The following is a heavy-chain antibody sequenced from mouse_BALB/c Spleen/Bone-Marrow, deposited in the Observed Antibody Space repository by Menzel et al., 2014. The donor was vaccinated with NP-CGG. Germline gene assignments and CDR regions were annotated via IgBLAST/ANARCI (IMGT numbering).Heavy chain of an antibody. CDR2: ISGGGSYT. V-gene: IGHV5-9-2*01. D-gene: IGHD2-4*01. J-gene: IGHJ3*01. Sequence: EVMLVESGGNLVKSGGSLKLSCAASGFTFSSYGMSWVRQTPEKRLEWVATISGGGSYTFYPDSVKGRFTISRVNAKNNLHLQQSSLRSEETALYYCARHAYYDQTEVSFVYGGQGTLVTVSA. CDR1: GFTFSSYG. CDR3: ARHAYYDQTEVSFVY.